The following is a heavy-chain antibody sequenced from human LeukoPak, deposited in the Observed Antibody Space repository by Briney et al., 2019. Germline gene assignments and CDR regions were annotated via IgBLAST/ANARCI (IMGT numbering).Heavy chain of an antibody. D-gene: IGHD4-17*01. CDR2: ISSSSSYI. J-gene: IGHJ4*02. CDR1: GFTFSSYS. CDR3: AREKYDYGDLYCFDY. Sequence: GGSLRLSCAAPGFTFSSYSMNWVRQAPGKGLEWVSSISSSSSYIYYADSVKGRFTISRDNAKNSLYLQMNSLRAEDTAVYYCAREKYDYGDLYCFDYWGQGTLVTVSS. V-gene: IGHV3-21*01.